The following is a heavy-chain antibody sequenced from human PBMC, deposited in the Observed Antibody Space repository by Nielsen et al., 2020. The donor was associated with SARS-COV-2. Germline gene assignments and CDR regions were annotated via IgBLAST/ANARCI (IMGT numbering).Heavy chain of an antibody. D-gene: IGHD6-6*01. J-gene: IGHJ5*02. V-gene: IGHV3-23*01. CDR2: ISGSGGST. CDR3: AKDQYSSSA. CDR1: GFSFSSYA. Sequence: GESLKISCVASGFSFSSYAMNWVRQAPGKGLEWVSAISGSGGSTYYADSVKGRFTISRDNSKNTLYLQMNSLRAEDTAVYYCAKDQYSSSAWGQGTLVTVSS.